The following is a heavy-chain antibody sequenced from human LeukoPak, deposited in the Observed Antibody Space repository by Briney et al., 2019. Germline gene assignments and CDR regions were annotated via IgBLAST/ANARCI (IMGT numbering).Heavy chain of an antibody. CDR3: TRGIAAAGTWGRPGGFDY. CDR1: GFTFSDYY. J-gene: IGHJ4*02. D-gene: IGHD6-13*01. Sequence: SLRLSCAASGFTFSDYYMSWFRQAPGKGLEWVGFIRSKAYGGTTEYAASVKGRFTISRDDSKSIAYLQMNSLKTEDTAVYYCTRGIAAAGTWGRPGGFDYWGQGTLVTVSS. CDR2: IRSKAYGGTT. V-gene: IGHV3-49*03.